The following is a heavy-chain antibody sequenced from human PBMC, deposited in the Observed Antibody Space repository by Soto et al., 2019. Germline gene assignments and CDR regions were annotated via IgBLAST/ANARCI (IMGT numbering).Heavy chain of an antibody. D-gene: IGHD2-2*02. CDR1: GFTFSSYA. V-gene: IGHV3-48*03. J-gene: IGHJ4*02. Sequence: EVQLVESGGGLVQPGGSLRVSCAASGFTFSSYAMIWVRQAPGKGLEWVSHISSRGSIIYYADSVRGRFTISRDNAKNSLYLQVNSLRAEDTAVYYCARAYCSDTSCYNYFDYWGRGTLVTVSS. CDR3: ARAYCSDTSCYNYFDY. CDR2: ISSRGSII.